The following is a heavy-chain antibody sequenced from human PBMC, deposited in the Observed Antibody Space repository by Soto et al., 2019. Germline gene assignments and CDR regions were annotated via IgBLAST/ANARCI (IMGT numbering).Heavy chain of an antibody. CDR2: IIPINGTA. Sequence: SVKVSCKASGGTFSSYAISWVRQAPGQGLEWMGGIIPINGTANYAQKFQGRVTITGDTSASTAYMELSSLRSEDTAVYYCAKQQQLVRGYGMDVWGQGTTVTVSS. J-gene: IGHJ6*02. CDR3: AKQQQLVRGYGMDV. D-gene: IGHD6-13*01. CDR1: GGTFSSYA. V-gene: IGHV1-69*06.